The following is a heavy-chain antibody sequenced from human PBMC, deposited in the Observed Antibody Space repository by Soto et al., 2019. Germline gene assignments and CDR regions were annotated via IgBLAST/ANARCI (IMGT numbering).Heavy chain of an antibody. CDR1: GDSMSSSKYY. V-gene: IGHV4-39*01. Sequence: QLQLQESGPGLVKPSETLSLTCTVSGDSMSSSKYYWGWICQPPGKGPEWIGRMYYSGSTFYHPSLKCRVAISAESSKNQFSRKLSAVTAADTAVYYCATTVFAPVVTSYYFDTWGQGVLRTVSS. CDR2: MYYSGST. J-gene: IGHJ4*02. CDR3: ATTVFAPVVTSYYFDT. D-gene: IGHD2-21*01.